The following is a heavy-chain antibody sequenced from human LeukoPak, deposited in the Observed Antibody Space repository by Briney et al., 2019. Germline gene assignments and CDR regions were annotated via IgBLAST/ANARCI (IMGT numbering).Heavy chain of an antibody. V-gene: IGHV3-7*01. Sequence: GGSLRLSCAVSGINFRGYWMAWVRQTPGKGLEWVANMKQDGSEKYYVDSVKGRFTISRDNAKNSLYLEMNSLRVEDTAVYYCARDLGHTGYDLYDYWGQGTLVTVSS. CDR3: ARDLGHTGYDLYDY. CDR1: GINFRGYW. J-gene: IGHJ4*02. CDR2: MKQDGSEK. D-gene: IGHD5-12*01.